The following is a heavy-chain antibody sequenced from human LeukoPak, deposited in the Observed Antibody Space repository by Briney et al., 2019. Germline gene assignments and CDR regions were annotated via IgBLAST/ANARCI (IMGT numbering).Heavy chain of an antibody. D-gene: IGHD3-16*02. CDR3: ARNSRGSYRQWDY. V-gene: IGHV4-34*01. CDR1: GGSFSGYY. Sequence: PSETLSLTCAVYGGSFSGYYWSWIRQPPGKGLEWIGEINHSGSTNYNPSLKSRVTISVDTSKNQFSLKLSSVTAADTAVYYCARNSRGSYRQWDYWGQGTLVTVSS. J-gene: IGHJ4*02. CDR2: INHSGST.